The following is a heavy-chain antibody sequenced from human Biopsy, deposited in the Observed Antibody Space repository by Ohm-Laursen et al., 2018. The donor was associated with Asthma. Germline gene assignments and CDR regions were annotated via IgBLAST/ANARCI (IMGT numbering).Heavy chain of an antibody. Sequence: SLRLSCSASGFTFGDYWMSWVRQVPGKGLEWVANIKHDGTEENHEDSLKGRFSISRDNAKNSLYLQMNSLRAEDTAVYYCARTFHFWSPYHAEHYQLWGQGTLVTVSS. D-gene: IGHD3-3*02. CDR1: GFTFGDYW. V-gene: IGHV3-7*01. CDR2: IKHDGTEE. CDR3: ARTFHFWSPYHAEHYQL. J-gene: IGHJ1*01.